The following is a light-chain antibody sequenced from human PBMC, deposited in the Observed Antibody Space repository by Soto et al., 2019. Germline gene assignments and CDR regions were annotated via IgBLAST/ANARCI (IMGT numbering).Light chain of an antibody. CDR1: QSVSSSY. Sequence: EIVLTQSPGTLSLSPGERATLSCRASQSVSSSYLALYQQKPGQAPRLLIYGASTRATGIPARFSGSGSGTEFTLTISSLQSEDFAVYYCQQYNNWPPWTFGQGTKVDI. V-gene: IGKV3-15*01. CDR2: GAS. J-gene: IGKJ1*01. CDR3: QQYNNWPPWT.